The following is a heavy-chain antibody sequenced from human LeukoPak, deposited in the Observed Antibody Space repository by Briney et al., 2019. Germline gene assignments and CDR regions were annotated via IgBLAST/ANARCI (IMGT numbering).Heavy chain of an antibody. Sequence: SETLSLTCTVSGGSISSYYWSWIRQPPGKGLEWIGYIYYSGSTNYNPSLKSRVTISVDTSKNQSSLKLSSVTAADTAVYYCARVDGTSFLIDYWGQGTLVTVSS. CDR3: ARVDGTSFLIDY. CDR2: IYYSGST. D-gene: IGHD2-2*01. J-gene: IGHJ4*02. CDR1: GGSISSYY. V-gene: IGHV4-59*01.